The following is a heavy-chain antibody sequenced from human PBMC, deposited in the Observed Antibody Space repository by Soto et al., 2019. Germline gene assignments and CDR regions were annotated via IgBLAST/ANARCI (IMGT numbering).Heavy chain of an antibody. Sequence: QVQLQQWGAGLLKPSETLSLTCAVYVGSFSGYYWIWIRQPPGKGLEWIGEINHSGSTNYNQSLKSRVTISVDTSKNQFSLKLSSVTAADTAVYYCARGGGYCRSTSCSTGSSLDSWGQGTLVTVSS. V-gene: IGHV4-34*01. CDR3: ARGGGYCRSTSCSTGSSLDS. J-gene: IGHJ4*02. CDR2: INHSGST. D-gene: IGHD2-2*01. CDR1: VGSFSGYY.